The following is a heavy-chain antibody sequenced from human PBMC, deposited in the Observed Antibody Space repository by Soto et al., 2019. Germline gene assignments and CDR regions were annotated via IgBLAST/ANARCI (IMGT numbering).Heavy chain of an antibody. V-gene: IGHV3-74*01. D-gene: IGHD3-10*01. J-gene: IGHJ4*02. CDR3: ARDRIAGSGSCDN. CDR1: GFTFNNYW. Sequence: EVLLVESGGGLVHPGGSLRLSCVASGFTFNNYWMHWVRQVPGKGLVWVSRIKTDGSSPNYADSVEGRFTISSDNAKNTLYLQMNSLRAEDTAVYYCARDRIAGSGSCDNWGQGTLVNVSS. CDR2: IKTDGSSP.